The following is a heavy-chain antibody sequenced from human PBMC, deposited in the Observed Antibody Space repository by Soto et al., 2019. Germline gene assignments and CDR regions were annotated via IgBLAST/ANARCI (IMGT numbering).Heavy chain of an antibody. D-gene: IGHD3-3*01. CDR1: GGSFSGYY. CDR3: ARGVGYDFWSGYYTGGVNWFDP. Sequence: SETLSLTCAVYGGSFSGYYWSWIRQPPGKGLEWIGEINHSGSTNYNPSLKSRVTISVDTSKNQFSLKLSSVTAADTAVYYCARGVGYDFWSGYYTGGVNWFDPWGQGTLVTVSS. CDR2: INHSGST. J-gene: IGHJ5*02. V-gene: IGHV4-34*01.